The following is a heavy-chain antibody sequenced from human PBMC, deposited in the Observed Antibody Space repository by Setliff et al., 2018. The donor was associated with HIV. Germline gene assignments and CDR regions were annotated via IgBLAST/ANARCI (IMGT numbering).Heavy chain of an antibody. Sequence: PSETLSLTCKVSGGSFNTKGTKWGWIRQSPGKGLEWIGSIFYFGSVTYNPSLKSRVTISVDKSKNQFSLKLSSVTAADTAVYYCARDRPYSGYPDWGQGTLVTVSS. V-gene: IGHV4-39*07. CDR3: ARDRPYSGYPD. J-gene: IGHJ4*02. CDR2: IFYFGSV. D-gene: IGHD5-12*01. CDR1: GGSFNTKGTK.